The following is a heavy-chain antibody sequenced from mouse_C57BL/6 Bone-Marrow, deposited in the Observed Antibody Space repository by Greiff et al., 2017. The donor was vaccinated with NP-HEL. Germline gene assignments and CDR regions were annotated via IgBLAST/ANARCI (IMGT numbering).Heavy chain of an antibody. D-gene: IGHD1-1*01. CDR1: GYTFTSYW. J-gene: IGHJ1*03. CDR3: ARTTDWYFDV. CDR2: IDPSDSYT. Sequence: VKLQQSGAELVMPGASVKLSCKASGYTFTSYWMHWVKQRPGQGLEWIGEIDPSDSYTNYNQKFKGKSTLTVDKSSSTAYMQLSSLTSEDSAVYYCARTTDWYFDVWGTGTTVTVSS. V-gene: IGHV1-69*01.